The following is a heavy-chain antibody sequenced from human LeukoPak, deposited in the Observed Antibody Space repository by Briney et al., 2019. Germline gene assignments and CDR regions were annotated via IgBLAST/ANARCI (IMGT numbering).Heavy chain of an antibody. V-gene: IGHV3-21*01. J-gene: IGHJ4*02. Sequence: GGSLRLSCAASGFTLSSYSMNWVRQAPGKGLEWVSSISSSSSYIYYADSVKGRFTISRDNAKNSLYLQMNSLRAEDTAVYYCARYRKEYSSIWYDYWVQGTLVAVCS. CDR2: ISSSSSYI. CDR1: GFTLSSYS. D-gene: IGHD6-13*01. CDR3: ARYRKEYSSIWYDY.